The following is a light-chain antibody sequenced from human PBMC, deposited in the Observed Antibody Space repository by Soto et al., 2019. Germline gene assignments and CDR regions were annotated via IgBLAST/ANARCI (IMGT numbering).Light chain of an antibody. CDR1: QSVDSSY. J-gene: IGKJ4*01. V-gene: IGKV3-20*01. CDR2: GAS. CDR3: QQYGSSPLT. Sequence: EIVLTQSPGTLSLSPGERATLSCRASQSVDSSYLAWYQQKPGQAPRLVIYGASSRATGIPDRFSGSGSGTDFTLTISRLEPEDFAVYYCQQYGSSPLTFGGGTKVDIK.